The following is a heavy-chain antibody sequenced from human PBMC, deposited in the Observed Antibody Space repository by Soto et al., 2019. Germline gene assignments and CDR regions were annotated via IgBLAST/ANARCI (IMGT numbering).Heavy chain of an antibody. V-gene: IGHV3-23*01. CDR3: AKELTIFGVVDV. D-gene: IGHD3-3*01. J-gene: IGHJ6*04. Sequence: EVQLLESGGGLVQPGGSLRLSCAASGFTFSSYAMSWVREAPGKGREWVSAISGSGGSTYYADSVKGRFNIPRDNSKNTLYLQMNSLRAEDTAVYYCAKELTIFGVVDVWCKGSTVTVSS. CDR2: ISGSGGST. CDR1: GFTFSSYA.